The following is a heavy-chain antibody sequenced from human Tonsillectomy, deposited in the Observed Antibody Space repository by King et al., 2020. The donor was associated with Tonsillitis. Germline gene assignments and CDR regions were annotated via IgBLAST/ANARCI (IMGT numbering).Heavy chain of an antibody. CDR2: ISGSGGST. CDR3: AKVWGYSYGGSDY. J-gene: IGHJ4*02. CDR1: GFTFSSYA. D-gene: IGHD5-18*01. Sequence: VQLVESGGGLVQPGGSLRLSCAASGFTFSSYAMSWVRQAPGKGLEWVSTISGSGGSTFYADSVKGRFTMSRDNSKNTLYLQMNSLRAVNTALYYFAKVWGYSYGGSDYWGQGALVTVSS. V-gene: IGHV3-23*04.